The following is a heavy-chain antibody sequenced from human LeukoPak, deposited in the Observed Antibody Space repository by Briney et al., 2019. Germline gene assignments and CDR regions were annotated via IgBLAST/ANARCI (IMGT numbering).Heavy chain of an antibody. J-gene: IGHJ4*02. Sequence: GGSLRLSCAASGFTFSSYGMHWVRPAPGKGLGWVAIISHDGSKTYYADSVKGRFTISRDDSKNTLYLQMNSLRAEDTAVYYCAKDRTGVVIDYWGQGTLVTVSS. CDR1: GFTFSSYG. CDR2: ISHDGSKT. V-gene: IGHV3-30*18. CDR3: AKDRTGVVIDY. D-gene: IGHD2-21*01.